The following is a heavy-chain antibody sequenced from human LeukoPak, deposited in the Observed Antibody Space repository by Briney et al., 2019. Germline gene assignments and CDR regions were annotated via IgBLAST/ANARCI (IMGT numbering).Heavy chain of an antibody. J-gene: IGHJ1*01. D-gene: IGHD3-22*01. Sequence: PGGSLRLSCAASGFTLSSYGMHWVRQAPGKGLVWVSRIKSDGRTNYADSVKGRFTISRDNAKNTVSLQMNSLRAEDTGVYYCARAPSEIGGYYPEYFRHWGQGTLVIVSS. CDR2: IKSDGRT. CDR3: ARAPSEIGGYYPEYFRH. CDR1: GFTLSSYG. V-gene: IGHV3-74*01.